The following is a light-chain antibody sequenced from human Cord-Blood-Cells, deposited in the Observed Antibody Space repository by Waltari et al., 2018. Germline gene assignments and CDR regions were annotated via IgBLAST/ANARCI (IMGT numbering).Light chain of an antibody. Sequence: NFMLTQPHSVSESPGKTVTISCTRSSGSIASNYAQWYQQRPGSSPTTVIYEDNQIPSGVPDRFSGSIDSSSNSASLTISGLKTEDEADYYCQSYDSSNVVFGGGTKLTVL. CDR1: SGSIASNY. J-gene: IGLJ2*01. CDR2: EDN. V-gene: IGLV6-57*01. CDR3: QSYDSSNVV.